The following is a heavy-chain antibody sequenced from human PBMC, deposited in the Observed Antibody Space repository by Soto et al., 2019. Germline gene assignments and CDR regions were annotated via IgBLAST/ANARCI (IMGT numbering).Heavy chain of an antibody. J-gene: IGHJ4*02. CDR3: AREKVGTTFFDS. CDR2: IYPSVSS. V-gene: IGHV4-38-2*02. D-gene: IGHD1-1*01. Sequence: EALSLSSSDSGFAMSRGYYGSWVRQPPGKGLEWIGSIYPSVSSYHNPSLATRLRLSIDTSKNQFTLNLTSVTAADTALYFCAREKVGTTFFDSWGQGIQVTVSS. CDR1: GFAMSRGYY.